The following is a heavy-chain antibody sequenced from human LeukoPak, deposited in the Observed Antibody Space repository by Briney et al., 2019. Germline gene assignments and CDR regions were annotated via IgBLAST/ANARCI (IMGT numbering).Heavy chain of an antibody. Sequence: GGSLRLSCAVSGFTVSNNYMSWVRQAPGKGLEWVSVIHSDGKTYYADSVKGRFTISRDNSKNSLDLQMNSLRAEDTAVYYCARHDWFDPWGQGTLVTVSS. CDR2: IHSDGKT. CDR3: ARHDWFDP. CDR1: GFTVSNNY. J-gene: IGHJ5*02. V-gene: IGHV3-66*04.